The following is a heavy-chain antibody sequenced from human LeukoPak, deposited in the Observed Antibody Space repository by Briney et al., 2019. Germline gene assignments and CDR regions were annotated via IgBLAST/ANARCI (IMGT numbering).Heavy chain of an antibody. J-gene: IGHJ3*02. D-gene: IGHD1-26*01. CDR2: IKQDGSEK. CDR1: GFTFSSYW. CDR3: AKLSGSYKTDAFDI. Sequence: GGSLRLSCAASGFTFSSYWMSWVRQAPGKGLEWVANIKQDGSEKYYVDSVKGRFTISRDNSKNSLYLQMNSLRTEDTALYYCAKLSGSYKTDAFDIWGQGTMVTVSS. V-gene: IGHV3-7*03.